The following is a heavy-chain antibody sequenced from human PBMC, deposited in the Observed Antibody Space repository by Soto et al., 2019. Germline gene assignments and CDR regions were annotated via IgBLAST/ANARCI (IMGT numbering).Heavy chain of an antibody. D-gene: IGHD4-17*01. CDR1: GGTFSSHS. V-gene: IGHV1-69*01. CDR3: AREVGYGDFSAALLD. J-gene: IGHJ4*02. Sequence: VQLMQSGAEVKQPGSSVKVSCKASGGTFSSHSISWVRQAPGQGLEWMGGIITLFGTANYAQNFQGRVTITADQSTSTAYMELNSLRSDDTAVYSCAREVGYGDFSAALLDWGQGTLVTVSS. CDR2: IITLFGTA.